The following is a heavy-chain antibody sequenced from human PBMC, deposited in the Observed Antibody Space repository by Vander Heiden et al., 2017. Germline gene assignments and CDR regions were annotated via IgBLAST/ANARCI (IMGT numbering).Heavy chain of an antibody. CDR2: IYPGDSDT. CDR1: GYSFTSYW. Sequence: EVQLVQSGAEVKQPGESLTISCKGSGYSFTSYWIGCVRQMPGKGLEWMGIIYPGDSDTRYSPSFQGQVTISADKSISTAYLQWSSLKASDTAMYYCARHGTFGGVIDYFDYWGQGTLVTVSS. CDR3: ARHGTFGGVIDYFDY. J-gene: IGHJ4*02. D-gene: IGHD3-16*02. V-gene: IGHV5-51*01.